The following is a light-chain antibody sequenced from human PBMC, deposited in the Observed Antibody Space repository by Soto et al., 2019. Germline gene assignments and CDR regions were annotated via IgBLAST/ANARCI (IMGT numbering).Light chain of an antibody. Sequence: DIQMTQSPSSLSASVGDRVTITCRASQGIGSYLAWYQQKPGEAPKLLIFAASTLQSGVPSRLSGSGSGTDFTLTISSLQAEDFATYYCQQLSTYPSTFGGGTKVDIK. CDR2: AAS. J-gene: IGKJ4*01. V-gene: IGKV1-9*01. CDR1: QGIGSY. CDR3: QQLSTYPST.